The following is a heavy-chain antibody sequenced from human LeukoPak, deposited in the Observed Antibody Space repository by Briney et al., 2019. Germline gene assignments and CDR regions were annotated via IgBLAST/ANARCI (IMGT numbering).Heavy chain of an antibody. V-gene: IGHV3-23*01. J-gene: IGHJ4*02. CDR3: AKGPQLYSGYHPDY. CDR2: ITGSDDNT. CDR1: GFTFSSAA. D-gene: IGHD5-12*01. Sequence: GGSLRLSCAASGFTFSSAAMTWVRQPPGKWLEWVSTITGSDDNTYYADSVKGRFTISRDFSRNTVRLQMNSLRTEDTAIYYCAKGPQLYSGYHPDYWGQGTLVTVSS.